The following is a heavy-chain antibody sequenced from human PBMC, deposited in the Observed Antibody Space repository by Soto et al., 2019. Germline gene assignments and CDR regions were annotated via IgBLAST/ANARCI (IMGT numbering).Heavy chain of an antibody. CDR3: VRDEICDGVKCTLGYFRQ. D-gene: IGHD2-21*01. CDR1: GFNFRDYW. J-gene: IGHJ1*01. Sequence: EVQLVDSGGGLVQPGGSLRLSCAASGFNFRDYWMNWVRQAPGKGLEWVANIKVDGTEKNYVDSVKGRFTISRDNARNSLYLQMNSVRVEDTAVYYCVRDEICDGVKCTLGYFRQWGQGTLVTVSS. CDR2: IKVDGTEK. V-gene: IGHV3-7*03.